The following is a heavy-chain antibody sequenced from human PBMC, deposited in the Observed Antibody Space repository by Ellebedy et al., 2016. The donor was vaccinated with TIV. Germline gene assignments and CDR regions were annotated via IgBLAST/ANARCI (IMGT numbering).Heavy chain of an antibody. CDR2: ISWDGGST. D-gene: IGHD5-12*01. CDR3: AKDGRYSGYDSNFDY. CDR1: GFTFDDYA. V-gene: IGHV3-43D*03. J-gene: IGHJ4*02. Sequence: GGSLRLSXAASGFTFDDYAMHWVRQAPGKGLEWVSLISWDGGSTYYADSVKGRFTISRDNSKNSLYLQMNSLRAEDTALYYCAKDGRYSGYDSNFDYWGQGTLVTVSS.